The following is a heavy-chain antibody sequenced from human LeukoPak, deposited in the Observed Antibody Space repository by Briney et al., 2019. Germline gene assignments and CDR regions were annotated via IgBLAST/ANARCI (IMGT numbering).Heavy chain of an antibody. CDR3: ARDPQPGYFSGGSCYYYYYYMDV. V-gene: IGHV3-30*01. J-gene: IGHJ6*03. D-gene: IGHD2-15*01. Sequence: GGSLRLSCAASGFTFSSYAMHWVRQAPGKGLEWVAVISYDGSNKYYADSVKGRFTISRDNSKNTLYLQMNSLRAEDTAVYYCARDPQPGYFSGGSCYYYYYYMDVLGKGTTVTVSS. CDR2: ISYDGSNK. CDR1: GFTFSSYA.